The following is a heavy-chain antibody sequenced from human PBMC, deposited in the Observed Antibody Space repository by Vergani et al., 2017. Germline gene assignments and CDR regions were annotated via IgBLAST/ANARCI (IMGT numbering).Heavy chain of an antibody. V-gene: IGHV3-23*01. D-gene: IGHD5-18*01. CDR2: ISGSGDNT. CDR1: GFTFSSYA. J-gene: IGHJ4*02. CDR3: AKDLRFQAMVTWGFDY. Sequence: EVQLLESGGGLVQPGGSLRLSCAASGFTFSSYAMSWVRQAPGKGLEWVSAISGSGDNTYYADSVKGRFTISRDNSKNTLYLQMNSLRAEDTAVYYCAKDLRFQAMVTWGFDYWGQGTLVTVSS.